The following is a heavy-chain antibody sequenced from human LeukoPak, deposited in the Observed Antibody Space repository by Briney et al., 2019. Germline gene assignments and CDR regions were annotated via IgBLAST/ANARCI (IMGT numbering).Heavy chain of an antibody. CDR2: ISGSGGST. V-gene: IGHV3-23*01. D-gene: IGHD3-22*01. Sequence: GGSLRLSCAASGFTVSSNYMSWVRQAPGKGLEWVSGISGSGGSTYYADSVKGRFTISRDNSKNTLYLQMNSLRAEDTAVYYCAKDQSKPTMIVVEFAFDIWGQGTMVTVSS. CDR1: GFTVSSNY. CDR3: AKDQSKPTMIVVEFAFDI. J-gene: IGHJ3*02.